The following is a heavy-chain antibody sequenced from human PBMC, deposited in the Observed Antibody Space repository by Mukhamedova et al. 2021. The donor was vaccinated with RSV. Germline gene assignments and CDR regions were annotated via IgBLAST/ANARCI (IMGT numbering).Heavy chain of an antibody. Sequence: ADSVKGRFTISRDNAKNSVLLQMDSLRDEDTAVYYCARMLVGGIGRWFDPWGQGTLVTVSS. J-gene: IGHJ5*02. CDR3: ARMLVGGIGRWFDP. V-gene: IGHV3-48*02. D-gene: IGHD3-16*01.